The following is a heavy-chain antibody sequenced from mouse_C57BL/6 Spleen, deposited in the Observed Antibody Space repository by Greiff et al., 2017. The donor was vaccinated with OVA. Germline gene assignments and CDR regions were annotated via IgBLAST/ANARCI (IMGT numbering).Heavy chain of an antibody. CDR1: GYSFTDYN. D-gene: IGHD2-2*01. CDR3: ARSTMVTGAY. Sequence: EVKLQQSGPELVKPGASVKISCKASGYSFTDYNMTWVKQSNGKSLEWIGVINPNYGTTSYNQKFKGTATLTVDQSSSTAYMQLNSLTSEDSAVYYSARSTMVTGAYWGQGTLVTVSA. J-gene: IGHJ3*01. CDR2: INPNYGTT. V-gene: IGHV1-39*01.